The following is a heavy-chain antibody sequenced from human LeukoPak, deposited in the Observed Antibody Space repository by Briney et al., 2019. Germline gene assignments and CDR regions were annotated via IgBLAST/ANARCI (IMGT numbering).Heavy chain of an antibody. CDR3: VREDYGEYYFDY. CDR1: GFIFSSFA. D-gene: IGHD4-17*01. J-gene: IGHJ4*02. V-gene: IGHV3-30*09. Sequence: GGSLRLSCAASGFIFSSFAMHWVRQAPGKGLEWVSVISYHGSNKYYADSVKGRFAISRDNSENTLYLQMNSLRAEDAAVYYCVREDYGEYYFDYWGQGTLVTVSS. CDR2: ISYHGSNK.